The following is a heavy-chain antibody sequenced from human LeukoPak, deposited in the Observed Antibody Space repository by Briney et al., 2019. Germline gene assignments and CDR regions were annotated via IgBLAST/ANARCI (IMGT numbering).Heavy chain of an antibody. D-gene: IGHD1-26*01. J-gene: IGHJ3*02. V-gene: IGHV3-53*01. Sequence: PGGSLRLSCASSGFTVSSNYMSWVRQAPGKGLEWVSIIYSGGSTFYADSVKGRFTISRDNSKNTLYLQMNSLRAEDTAVYYCARGGSYLSAFDIWGQGTMVTVSS. CDR1: GFTVSSNY. CDR3: ARGGSYLSAFDI. CDR2: IYSGGST.